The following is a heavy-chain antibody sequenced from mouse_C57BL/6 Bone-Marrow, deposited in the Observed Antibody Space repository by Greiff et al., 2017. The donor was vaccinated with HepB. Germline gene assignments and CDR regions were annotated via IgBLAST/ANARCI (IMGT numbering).Heavy chain of an antibody. CDR2: IHPNSGST. D-gene: IGHD1-1*01. CDR1: GYTFTSYW. V-gene: IGHV1-64*01. Sequence: VQLQESGAELVKPGASVKLSCKASGYTFTSYWMHWVKQRPGQGLEWIGMIHPNSGSTNYNEKFKSKATLTVDKSSSTAYMQLSSLTSEDSAVYYCARNYGSSSPYAMDYWGQGTSVTVSS. CDR3: ARNYGSSSPYAMDY. J-gene: IGHJ4*01.